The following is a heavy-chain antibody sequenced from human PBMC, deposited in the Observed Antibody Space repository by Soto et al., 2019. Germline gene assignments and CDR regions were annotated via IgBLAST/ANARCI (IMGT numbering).Heavy chain of an antibody. CDR2: ISGSGGST. Sequence: LRLSCAASGFTFSSYAMSWVRQAPGKGMEWVAAISGSGGSTYYADSVKGRFTISRDNSKNTLYLQMNSLRAEDTAVYYCARDNSSSWYGQTNWFDPWGQGTLVTVSS. CDR1: GFTFSSYA. V-gene: IGHV3-23*01. CDR3: ARDNSSSWYGQTNWFDP. D-gene: IGHD6-13*01. J-gene: IGHJ5*02.